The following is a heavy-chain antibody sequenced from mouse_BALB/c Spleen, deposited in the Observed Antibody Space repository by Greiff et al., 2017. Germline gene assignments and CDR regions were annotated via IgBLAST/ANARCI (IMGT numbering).Heavy chain of an antibody. J-gene: IGHJ4*01. Sequence: EVKLQESGPGLVKPSQSLSLTCTVTGYSITSDYAWNWIRQFPGNKLEWMGYISYSGSTSYNPSLKSRISITRDTSKNQFFLQLNSVTTEDTATYYCATTVVARAMDYWGQGTSVTVSS. CDR3: ATTVVARAMDY. CDR1: GYSITSDYA. V-gene: IGHV3-2*02. CDR2: ISYSGST. D-gene: IGHD1-1*01.